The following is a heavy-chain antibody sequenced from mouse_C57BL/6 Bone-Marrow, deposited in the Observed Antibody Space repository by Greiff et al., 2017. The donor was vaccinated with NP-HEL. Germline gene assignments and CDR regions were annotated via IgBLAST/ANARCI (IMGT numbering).Heavy chain of an antibody. CDR3: ARRITTEGYFDV. CDR2: ILPSIGRT. J-gene: IGHJ1*03. Sequence: VQLQQSGSELRSPGSSVKLSCKDFDSEVFPIAYMSWVRQKPGHGFEWIGGILPSIGRTIYGEKFEDKATLDADTLSNTAYLELNSLTSEDSAIYYCARRITTEGYFDVWGTGTTVTVSS. D-gene: IGHD1-1*01. V-gene: IGHV15-2*01. CDR1: DSEVFPIAY.